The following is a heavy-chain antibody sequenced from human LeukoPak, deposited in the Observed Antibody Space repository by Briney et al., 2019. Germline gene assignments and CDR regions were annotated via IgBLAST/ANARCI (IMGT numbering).Heavy chain of an antibody. CDR3: ARASTTMPNLLVY. J-gene: IGHJ4*02. CDR1: GFTFSTYW. D-gene: IGHD4-17*01. CDR2: INGDGTST. Sequence: GGSLRLSCAASGFTFSTYWMHWVRQAPGKGLLWVSRINGDGTSTKYADSVKGRFTISRDNARHTLYLQMNSLRAEDTAVYYCARASTTMPNLLVYWGQGTLVTVSS. V-gene: IGHV3-74*03.